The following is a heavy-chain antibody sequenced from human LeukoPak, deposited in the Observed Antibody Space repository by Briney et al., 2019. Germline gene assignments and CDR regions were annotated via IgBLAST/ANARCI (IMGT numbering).Heavy chain of an antibody. CDR2: ISSSSSYI. J-gene: IGHJ4*02. V-gene: IGHV3-21*01. CDR3: ARDLGSIVDY. CDR1: KFTFSSYS. D-gene: IGHD3-10*01. Sequence: GGSLRLSCEASKFTFSSYSMNWVRQAPGKGLEWVSSISSSSSYIYYADSVKGRFTISRDNAKNSLYLQMNSLRAEDTAVYYCARDLGSIVDYWGQGTLVTVSS.